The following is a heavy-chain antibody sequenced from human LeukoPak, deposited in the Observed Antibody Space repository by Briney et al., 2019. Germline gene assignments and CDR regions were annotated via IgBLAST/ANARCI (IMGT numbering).Heavy chain of an antibody. CDR1: GGSISSSSYY. CDR2: IYYSGST. Sequence: SETLSLTCTVSGGSISSSSYYWGWIRQPPGKGLEWIGSIYYSGSTYYNPSLKSRVTISVDTSKNQFSLKLSSVTAADTAVYYCARVGYSYGPIDSWGQGTLVTVSS. CDR3: ARVGYSYGPIDS. J-gene: IGHJ4*02. V-gene: IGHV4-39*01. D-gene: IGHD5-18*01.